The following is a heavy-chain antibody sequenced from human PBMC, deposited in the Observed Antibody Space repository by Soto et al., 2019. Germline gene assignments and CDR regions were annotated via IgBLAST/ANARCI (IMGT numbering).Heavy chain of an antibody. V-gene: IGHV1-8*01. D-gene: IGHD2-2*01. Sequence: ASVKVSCKASGYTFTSYDINWVRQATGQGLEWMGWMNPNSGNTGYAQKFQGRVTMTRNTSISTAYMELSSLRSEDTAVYYCAREGGYCSSTSCYSDYGMDVWGQGTTLTLSS. CDR3: AREGGYCSSTSCYSDYGMDV. CDR2: MNPNSGNT. J-gene: IGHJ6*02. CDR1: GYTFTSYD.